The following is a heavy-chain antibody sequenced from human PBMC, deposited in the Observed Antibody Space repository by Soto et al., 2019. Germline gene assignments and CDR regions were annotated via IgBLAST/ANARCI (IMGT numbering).Heavy chain of an antibody. CDR1: GFTFSSYS. J-gene: IGHJ4*02. Sequence: EVQLVESGGGLVKPGGSLRLSCAASGFTFSSYSMNWVRQAPGKGLEWVSSISSSSSYIYYADSVKGRFTISRDNAKNSLYLRMNSLRAEDTAVYYCARVHGGRAARLSGVTAFDYWGQGTLVTVSS. CDR2: ISSSSSYI. CDR3: ARVHGGRAARLSGVTAFDY. D-gene: IGHD6-6*01. V-gene: IGHV3-21*01.